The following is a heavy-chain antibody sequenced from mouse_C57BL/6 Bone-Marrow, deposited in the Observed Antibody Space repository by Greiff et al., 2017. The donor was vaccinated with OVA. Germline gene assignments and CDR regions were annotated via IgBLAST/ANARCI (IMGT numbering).Heavy chain of an antibody. D-gene: IGHD2-5*01. Sequence: DVQLQESGGGLVKPGGSLKLSCAASGFTFSDYGMHWVRQAPEKGLEWVAYISSGSSTIYYADTVKGRITISRDNAKNTLFLQMTSLRSEDTAMYYYARGPYSNGGWFSYWGQGTLVTVSA. CDR2: ISSGSSTI. CDR3: ARGPYSNGGWFSY. J-gene: IGHJ3*01. V-gene: IGHV5-17*01. CDR1: GFTFSDYG.